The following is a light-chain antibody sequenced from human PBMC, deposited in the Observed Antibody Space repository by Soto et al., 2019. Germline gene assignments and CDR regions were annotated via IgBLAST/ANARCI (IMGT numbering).Light chain of an antibody. CDR3: SSYAGNNNLYV. CDR1: SSDVGTYNY. V-gene: IGLV2-8*01. J-gene: IGLJ1*01. Sequence: QSALTQPPSASGAPGQSVTISCTGTSSDVGTYNYVSWYQQHPGKAPKLMIYEVNKRPAGVPDRFSGSKSGIMASLTVSGLQXEDEADYYCSSYAGNNNLYVFGTGTKV. CDR2: EVN.